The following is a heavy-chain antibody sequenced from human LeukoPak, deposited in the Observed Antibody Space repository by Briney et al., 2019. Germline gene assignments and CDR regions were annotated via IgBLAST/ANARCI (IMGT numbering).Heavy chain of an antibody. V-gene: IGHV3-48*04. CDR3: ARDDAGPRAFDI. CDR2: ISSSSSTI. CDR1: GFTFSSYS. J-gene: IGHJ3*02. Sequence: GGSLRLSCAASGFTFSSYSMNWVRQAPGKGLEWVSYISSSSSTIYYADSVKGRFTISRDNAKKTVYLQMTSLRAEDTAIYYCARDDAGPRAFDIWSQGTMVTVSS.